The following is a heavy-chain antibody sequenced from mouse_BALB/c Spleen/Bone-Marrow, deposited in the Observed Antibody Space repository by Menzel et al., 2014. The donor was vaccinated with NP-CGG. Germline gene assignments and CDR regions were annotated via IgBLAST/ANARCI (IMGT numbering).Heavy chain of an antibody. J-gene: IGHJ2*01. CDR1: GYSLTCGSS. CDR2: MNYSGST. V-gene: IGHV3-1*02. Sequence: EEPLVELGPDLVQPSQSLSLSCTVTGYSLTCGSSWHWLSQFPGNKLAWMVCMNYSGSTNYNPSLKSRISITRDTSKNQFFLQLNSVTPEDTATDYCATYYYGSTYNFDYWGQGTTRTGS. D-gene: IGHD1-1*01. CDR3: ATYYYGSTYNFDY.